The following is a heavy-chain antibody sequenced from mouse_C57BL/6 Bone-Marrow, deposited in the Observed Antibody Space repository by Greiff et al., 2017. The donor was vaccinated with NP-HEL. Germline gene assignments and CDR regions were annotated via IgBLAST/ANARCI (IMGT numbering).Heavy chain of an antibody. CDR1: GFTFSDYG. V-gene: IGHV5-17*01. J-gene: IGHJ1*03. Sequence: EVMLVESGGGLVKPGGSLKLSCAASGFTFSDYGMHWVRQAPEKGLEWVAYISSGSSTIYYADTVKGRFTISRDNAKNTLFLQMTSLRSEDTAMYYCARQDDGYPSYWYFDVWGTGTTVTVSS. CDR3: ARQDDGYPSYWYFDV. D-gene: IGHD2-3*01. CDR2: ISSGSSTI.